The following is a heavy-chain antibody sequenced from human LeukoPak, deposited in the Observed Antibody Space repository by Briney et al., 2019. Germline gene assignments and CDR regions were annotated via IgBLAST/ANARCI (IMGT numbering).Heavy chain of an antibody. Sequence: NPSETLSLTCTVSGDSISSSYWSCIRKPPGKGLEWIGYIYYTGSSYYNPSLKSRATTSIDMSKNQFSLKLSSVTAADTAVYYCAGYGSGSYYKAFDFWGQGILVTVSS. D-gene: IGHD3-10*01. J-gene: IGHJ4*02. CDR3: AGYGSGSYYKAFDF. CDR2: IYYTGSS. CDR1: GDSISSSY. V-gene: IGHV4-59*01.